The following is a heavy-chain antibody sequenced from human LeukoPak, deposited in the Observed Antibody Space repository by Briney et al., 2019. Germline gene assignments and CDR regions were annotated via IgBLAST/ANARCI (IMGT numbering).Heavy chain of an antibody. V-gene: IGHV4-59*01. Sequence: SETLSLTCTVSGGSISSYCWSWIRQPPAQGLELIGCIYYSGSTNYNPSLKSRGTISVDTSKNQFSLKLSSVTAADTAVYYCARGEFSWFDPWGQGTLVTVSS. CDR1: GGSISSYC. CDR3: ARGEFSWFDP. D-gene: IGHD3-10*01. CDR2: IYYSGST. J-gene: IGHJ5*02.